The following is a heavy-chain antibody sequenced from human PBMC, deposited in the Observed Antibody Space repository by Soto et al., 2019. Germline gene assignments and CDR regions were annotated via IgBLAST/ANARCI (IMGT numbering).Heavy chain of an antibody. CDR3: ARDRGRGYSYGTPSY. CDR1: GFTLSYYW. D-gene: IGHD5-18*01. Sequence: EVQVVESGGGLVQPGGSLRLSCAASGFTLSYYWMSWVRQAPGKGLEWVANVNQDGSEKYYVDSVKGRFTISRDNAKNSLYLQLNSLRVDDTAVYYCARDRGRGYSYGTPSYWGQGTLVTVSS. CDR2: VNQDGSEK. V-gene: IGHV3-7*03. J-gene: IGHJ4*02.